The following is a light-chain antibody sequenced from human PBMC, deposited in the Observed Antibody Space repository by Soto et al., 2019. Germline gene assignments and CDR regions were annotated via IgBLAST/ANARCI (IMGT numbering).Light chain of an antibody. Sequence: DIQMTQSPSSVSASVGDRVTITCRAGQTITRYLNWYQQKPGKAPNLLIYGASTLQSGVPSRFTGSGSGTDFTLTISSLQPEDFATYYCQQTYNPPWTFGRGTKVEIK. J-gene: IGKJ1*01. CDR3: QQTYNPPWT. CDR2: GAS. CDR1: QTITRY. V-gene: IGKV1-39*01.